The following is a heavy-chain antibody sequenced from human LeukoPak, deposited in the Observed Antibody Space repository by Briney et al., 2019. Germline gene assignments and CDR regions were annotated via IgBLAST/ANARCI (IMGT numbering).Heavy chain of an antibody. CDR3: ARDRPYGSGVLDAFDI. CDR2: IYYSGST. CDR1: SGSISSGDYY. Sequence: SQTLSLTCTVSSGSISSGDYYWSWIRQPPGKGLEWIGYIYYSGSTYYNPSLKSRVTISVDTSKNQFSLKLSSVTAADTAVYYCARDRPYGSGVLDAFDIWGQGTMVTVSS. D-gene: IGHD3-10*01. J-gene: IGHJ3*02. V-gene: IGHV4-30-4*01.